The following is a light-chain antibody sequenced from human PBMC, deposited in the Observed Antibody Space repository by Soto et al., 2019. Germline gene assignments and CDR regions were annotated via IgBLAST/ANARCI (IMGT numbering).Light chain of an antibody. V-gene: IGKV3-15*01. J-gene: IGKJ1*01. CDR1: QSVSID. CDR3: QQYNKWPLT. Sequence: EIVITQSPATLSVSPGERATLSCRASQSVSIDLAWYQQTTGQAPRLLIYGASTRATGIPVRFSGSASGTEFTLPLSSLQSEDFKVYYCQQYNKWPLTFGQGTKVDI. CDR2: GAS.